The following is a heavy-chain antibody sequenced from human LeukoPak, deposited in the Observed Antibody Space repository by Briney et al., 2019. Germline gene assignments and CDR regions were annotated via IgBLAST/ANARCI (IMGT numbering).Heavy chain of an antibody. Sequence: GASVKVSCKASGYTFTHYRLHWVRQAHGQGLEWMGWVNPDSGGTNYHKNFQGRVTMTRDTSISTVYMELSRLRSDDTAVYYCARENWYSDYWGQGTLVTVSS. CDR2: VNPDSGGT. CDR1: GYTFTHYR. CDR3: ARENWYSDY. J-gene: IGHJ4*02. V-gene: IGHV1-2*02. D-gene: IGHD1-1*01.